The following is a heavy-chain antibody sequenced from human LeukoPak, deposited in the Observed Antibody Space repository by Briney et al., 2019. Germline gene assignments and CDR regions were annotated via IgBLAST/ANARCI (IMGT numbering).Heavy chain of an antibody. V-gene: IGHV4-34*01. J-gene: IGHJ2*01. Sequence: SETLSLTCGVYGGSFSGYYWSWIRQPPGKGLEWIGEINHSGSTNYNPSLKSRVTISADTSKNQFSLKVTSVTAADTAVYYCAREAGAMSGTPYWYFDLWGRGTLVTVSS. CDR3: AREAGAMSGTPYWYFDL. CDR1: GGSFSGYY. CDR2: INHSGST. D-gene: IGHD1-26*01.